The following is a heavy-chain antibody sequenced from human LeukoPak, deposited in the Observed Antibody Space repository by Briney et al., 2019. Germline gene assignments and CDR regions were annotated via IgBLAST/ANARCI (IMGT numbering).Heavy chain of an antibody. CDR2: IYNIGRT. CDR3: AREAVAGTLDY. D-gene: IGHD6-19*01. V-gene: IGHV4-59*02. CDR1: GDSVSRDY. J-gene: IGHJ4*02. Sequence: PSETLSLTCSVSGDSVSRDYWSWIRQPPGKRREWLGYIYNIGRTNYNPSLKSRVSISVDTSKNQFSLMLTSVTDADTAVYYCAREAVAGTLDYWGQGALVTVSS.